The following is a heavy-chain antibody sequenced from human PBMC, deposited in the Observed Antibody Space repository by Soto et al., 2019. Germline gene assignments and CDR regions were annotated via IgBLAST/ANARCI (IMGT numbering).Heavy chain of an antibody. J-gene: IGHJ3*02. CDR2: IWYDGSNK. CDR1: GFTFSSYG. Sequence: QVQLVETGGGVVQPGRSLRLSCAASGFTFSSYGMHWVRQAPGKGLEWVAVIWYDGSNKYYADSVKGRFTISRDNSKNTLYLQMKSLRAEDTAVYYCARHAPTESWDIVVVPAGDAFDIWGQGTMVTVSS. D-gene: IGHD2-2*01. V-gene: IGHV3-33*01. CDR3: ARHAPTESWDIVVVPAGDAFDI.